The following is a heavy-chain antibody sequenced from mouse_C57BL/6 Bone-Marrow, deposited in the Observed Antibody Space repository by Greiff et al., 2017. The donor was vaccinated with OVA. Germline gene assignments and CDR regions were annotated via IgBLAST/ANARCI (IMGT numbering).Heavy chain of an antibody. Sequence: EVHLVESGGGLVKPGGSLKLSCAASGFTFSSYAMSWVRQTPEKRLEWVATISDGGSYTYYPDNVKGRFTISRDNAKNNLYLQMSHLKSEDTAMYYCAREEGYWGQGTTLTVSS. CDR2: ISDGGSYT. CDR1: GFTFSSYA. J-gene: IGHJ2*01. CDR3: AREEGY. V-gene: IGHV5-4*01.